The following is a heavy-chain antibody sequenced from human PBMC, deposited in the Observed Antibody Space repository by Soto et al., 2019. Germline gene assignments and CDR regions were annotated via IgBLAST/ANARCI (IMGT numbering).Heavy chain of an antibody. CDR1: GYTFTSYG. Sequence: QVQLVQSGAEVKKPGASVKVSCKASGYTFTSYGISWVRQAPGQGLEWMGWISAYNGNTNYAQKLKGRVTMTTDTSTSTAYMELRSLRSEDTAVYYCARDFADGQEDYDILTVLPYYYGMDVWGQGTTVTVSS. CDR2: ISAYNGNT. J-gene: IGHJ6*02. CDR3: ARDFADGQEDYDILTVLPYYYGMDV. D-gene: IGHD3-9*01. V-gene: IGHV1-18*01.